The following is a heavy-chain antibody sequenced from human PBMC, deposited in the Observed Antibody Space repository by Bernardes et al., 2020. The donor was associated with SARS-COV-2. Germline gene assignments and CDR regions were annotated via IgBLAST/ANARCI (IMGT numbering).Heavy chain of an antibody. CDR3: ARDGGGWLMGY. CDR1: GFTFSTYA. V-gene: IGHV3-30-3*01. CDR2: ISYDGSNK. D-gene: IGHD2-8*01. Sequence: SLRLSCAASGFTFSTYAMHWVRQAPGKGLEWVALISYDGSNKYYADSVKGRFTISRDNSKNTLYLQMNSLRAEDTAVYYCARDGGGWLMGYWGQGTLVTVSS. J-gene: IGHJ4*02.